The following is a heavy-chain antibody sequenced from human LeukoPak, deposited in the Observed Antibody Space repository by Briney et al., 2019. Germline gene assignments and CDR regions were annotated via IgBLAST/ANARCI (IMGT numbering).Heavy chain of an antibody. CDR3: VSFYETY. D-gene: IGHD2/OR15-2a*01. J-gene: IGHJ4*02. Sequence: GGSLRLSCAASGNYWMHWVRQAPGKGLVWVSHINSDGSWTSYADSVKGRFTISKDNAKNTVYLQMNSLRAEDTTVYYCVSFYETYWGRGTLVTVSS. CDR2: INSDGSWT. V-gene: IGHV3-74*01. CDR1: GNYW.